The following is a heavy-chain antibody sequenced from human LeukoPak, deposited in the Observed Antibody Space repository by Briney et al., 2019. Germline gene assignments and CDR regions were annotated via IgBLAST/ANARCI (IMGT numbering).Heavy chain of an antibody. D-gene: IGHD6-6*01. V-gene: IGHV4-34*01. J-gene: IGHJ3*02. CDR3: ARGSLRARAFDI. Sequence: SETLSLTCAVYGGSFSGYYWSWIRQPPGKGLEWIGEINHSGSTNYNPSLKSRVTISVDTSKNQFSLKLSSVTAADTAVYYCARGSLRARAFDIWGQGAMVTVSS. CDR2: INHSGST. CDR1: GGSFSGYY.